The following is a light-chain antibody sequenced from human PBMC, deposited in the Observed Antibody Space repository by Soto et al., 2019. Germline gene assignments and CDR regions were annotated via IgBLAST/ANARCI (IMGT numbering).Light chain of an antibody. CDR2: YTS. J-gene: IGKJ5*01. V-gene: IGKV3-15*01. CDR1: QSVSSD. Sequence: EIVMTQQPATLSVSPRNSATLSCRASQSVSSDLAWYQQKPGQAPRLLIYYTSTRATGFPARFSVGGSGTEFTLAMRCLHSGCSAFYIYQRYNKGPITVGLGTRLEIK. CDR3: QRYNKGPIT.